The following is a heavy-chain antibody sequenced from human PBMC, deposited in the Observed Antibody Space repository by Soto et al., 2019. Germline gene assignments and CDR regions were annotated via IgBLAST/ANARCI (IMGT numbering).Heavy chain of an antibody. CDR1: GFTFSSYG. CDR3: AKGATGYYGSGSYIPVEYFDY. J-gene: IGHJ4*02. D-gene: IGHD3-10*01. CDR2: ISYDGSNK. Sequence: QVQLVESGGGVVQPGRSLRLSCAASGFTFSSYGMHWVRQAPGKGLEWVAVISYDGSNKYYADSVKGRFTISRDNSKNTLYLKMNSLRAEDTAVYYCAKGATGYYGSGSYIPVEYFDYWGQGTLVTVSS. V-gene: IGHV3-30*18.